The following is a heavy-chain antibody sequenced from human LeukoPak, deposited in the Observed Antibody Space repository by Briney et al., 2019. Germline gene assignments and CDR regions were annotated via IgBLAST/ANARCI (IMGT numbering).Heavy chain of an antibody. CDR1: GYSISSGYY. V-gene: IGHV4-38-2*02. J-gene: IGHJ4*02. Sequence: SETLSLTCTVSGYSISSGYYWGWIRQPPGKGLEWIGNIYHGGSTYYNPSLKSRVTISLDTSKNQFSLKLSSVTAADTAIYYCARKDPGYSGYSDFDYWGQGTLVTVSS. D-gene: IGHD5-12*01. CDR2: IYHGGST. CDR3: ARKDPGYSGYSDFDY.